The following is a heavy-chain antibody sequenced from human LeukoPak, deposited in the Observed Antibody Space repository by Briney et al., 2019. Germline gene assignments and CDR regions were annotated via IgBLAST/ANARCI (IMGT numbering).Heavy chain of an antibody. Sequence: PGGSLRLSCAASGFTVSSNYMSWVRQAPGKGLEWGSVIYSGGSTYYADSVKGRFTISRDNSKNMLYLQMNSLRAEDTAVYYCAREGYGDLANYWGQGTLVTVSS. CDR3: AREGYGDLANY. V-gene: IGHV3-53*01. CDR2: IYSGGST. CDR1: GFTVSSNY. D-gene: IGHD4-17*01. J-gene: IGHJ4*02.